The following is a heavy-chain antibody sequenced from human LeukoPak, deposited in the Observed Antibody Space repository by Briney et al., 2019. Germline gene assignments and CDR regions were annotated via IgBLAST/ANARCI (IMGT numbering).Heavy chain of an antibody. D-gene: IGHD2-2*01. J-gene: IGHJ1*01. V-gene: IGHV3-7*01. CDR2: IKQDGSEK. CDR3: ATYSSSNGREFQY. Sequence: PGGSLRLSCAASGFTFSSYWVSWVRQAPGKGLEWVANIKQDGSEKYYVDSVKGRFTISRDNAKNSLYLQMNSLRAEDTAVYYCATYSSSNGREFQYWGQGTLVTVSS. CDR1: GFTFSSYW.